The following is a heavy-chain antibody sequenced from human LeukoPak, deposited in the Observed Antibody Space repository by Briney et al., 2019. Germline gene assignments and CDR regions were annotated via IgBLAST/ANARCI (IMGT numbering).Heavy chain of an antibody. CDR3: ARGIFGVVINDY. V-gene: IGHV4-39*01. CDR1: GGSISSSSYY. D-gene: IGHD3-3*01. J-gene: IGHJ4*02. Sequence: SETLSLTCTVSGGSISSSSYYWGWIRQPPGKGLEWIGSIYYSGSTYYNPSLKSRVTISVGTSKNQFSLKLSSVTAADTAVYYCARGIFGVVINDYWGQGTLVTVSS. CDR2: IYYSGST.